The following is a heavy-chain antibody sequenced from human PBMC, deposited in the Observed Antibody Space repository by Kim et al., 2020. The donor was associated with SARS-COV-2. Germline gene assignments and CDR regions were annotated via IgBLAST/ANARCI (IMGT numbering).Heavy chain of an antibody. V-gene: IGHV1-8*01. CDR3: ARGLGGRRAFDY. Sequence: GYGQKFKGRVTMTRNTSISTTYMELSSLTSEDTAVYYCARGLGGRRAFDYWGQGTLVTVSS. D-gene: IGHD1-26*01. J-gene: IGHJ4*02.